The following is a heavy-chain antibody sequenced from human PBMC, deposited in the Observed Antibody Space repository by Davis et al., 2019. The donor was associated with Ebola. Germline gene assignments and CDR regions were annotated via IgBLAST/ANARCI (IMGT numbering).Heavy chain of an antibody. D-gene: IGHD3-3*01. Sequence: GESLKISCAASGFTFSSYGMHWVRQAPGKGLEWVAFIRYDGSNKYYADSVKGRFTISRDNSKNTLYLQMNSLRAEDTAVYYCAKDRELRFLEWLFDYWGQGTLVTVSS. CDR1: GFTFSSYG. CDR2: IRYDGSNK. CDR3: AKDRELRFLEWLFDY. V-gene: IGHV3-30*02. J-gene: IGHJ4*02.